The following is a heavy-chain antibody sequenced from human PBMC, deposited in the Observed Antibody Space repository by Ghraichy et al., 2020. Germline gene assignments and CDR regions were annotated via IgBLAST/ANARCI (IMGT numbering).Heavy chain of an antibody. J-gene: IGHJ4*02. V-gene: IGHV4-59*01. Sequence: SETLSLTCTVSGGSISSYYWSWIRQPPGKGLEWIGYIYYSGSTNYNPSLKSRVTISVDTSKNQFSLKLSSVTAADTAVYYCARANYYDSSGDLDYWGQGTLVTVSS. D-gene: IGHD3-22*01. CDR3: ARANYYDSSGDLDY. CDR2: IYYSGST. CDR1: GGSISSYY.